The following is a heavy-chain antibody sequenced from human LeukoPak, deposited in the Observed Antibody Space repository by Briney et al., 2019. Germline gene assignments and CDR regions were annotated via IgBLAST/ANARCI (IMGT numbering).Heavy chain of an antibody. J-gene: IGHJ4*02. CDR1: GFTFSTYA. CDR3: ARGLGILTSDFDC. Sequence: GGSLRLSCAAYGFTFSTYAMHWVRQAPGKGLEYVSAISNNGGSTYYAISVKGRFTISRDNSKNTLYLHMSSLRTEDMAVYYCARGLGILTSDFDCWGQGTLVTVSS. CDR2: ISNNGGST. V-gene: IGHV3-64*01. D-gene: IGHD2-2*01.